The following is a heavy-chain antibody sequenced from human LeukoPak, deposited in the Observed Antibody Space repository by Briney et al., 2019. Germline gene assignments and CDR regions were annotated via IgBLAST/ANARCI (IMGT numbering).Heavy chain of an antibody. V-gene: IGHV4-34*01. CDR1: GGSFSGYY. CDR2: INHSGST. CDR3: ARVPLIGSYYFDY. Sequence: PSETLSLTRAVYGGSFSGYYWSWIRQPPGKGLEWIGEINHSGSTNYNPSLKSRVTISVDTSKNQFSLKLSSVTAADTAVYYCARVPLIGSYYFDYWGQGTLVTVSS. D-gene: IGHD1-26*01. J-gene: IGHJ4*02.